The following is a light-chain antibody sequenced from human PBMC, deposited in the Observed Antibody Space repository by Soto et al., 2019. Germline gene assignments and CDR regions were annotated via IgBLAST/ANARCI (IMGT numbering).Light chain of an antibody. J-gene: IGKJ1*01. Sequence: DIQMTQSPSTLSGSVGDRVTITCRASQTISSWLAWYQQKPGKAPKLLIDKASTLKSGVPSRFSGSGSGTEFTLTISSLQPDDFATYYCQHYYSYSEAFGQGTKVELK. V-gene: IGKV1-5*03. CDR3: QHYYSYSEA. CDR2: KAS. CDR1: QTISSW.